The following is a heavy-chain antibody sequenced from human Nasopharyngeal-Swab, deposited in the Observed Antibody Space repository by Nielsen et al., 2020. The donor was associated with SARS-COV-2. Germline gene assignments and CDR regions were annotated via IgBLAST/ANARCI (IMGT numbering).Heavy chain of an antibody. J-gene: IGHJ4*02. Sequence: GESLQISCVASRVIFSKYWMHWVRQPPGKGLVWLSRVNQDGSRPDYADSVRGRFTISRDNAKNTLYLQMNSLRVEDTAVYYCVKHQGSSSDQWGQGTLVTVSS. CDR2: VNQDGSRP. V-gene: IGHV3-74*01. CDR3: VKHQGSSSDQ. CDR1: RVIFSKYW.